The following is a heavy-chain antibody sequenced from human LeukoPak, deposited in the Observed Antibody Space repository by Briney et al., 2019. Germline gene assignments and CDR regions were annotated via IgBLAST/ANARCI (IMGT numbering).Heavy chain of an antibody. J-gene: IGHJ1*01. D-gene: IGHD3-22*01. CDR3: AASPPNYYDSSGYYWYFQH. CDR1: GFTVSSNY. V-gene: IGHV3-30-3*01. CDR2: ISYDGSNE. Sequence: GGSLRLSCAASGFTVSSNYMSWVRQAPGKGLEWVAVISYDGSNEYYADSVKGRFTISRDNSKNTMFLQMNSLRAEDTAVYYCAASPPNYYDSSGYYWYFQHWGQGTLVTVSS.